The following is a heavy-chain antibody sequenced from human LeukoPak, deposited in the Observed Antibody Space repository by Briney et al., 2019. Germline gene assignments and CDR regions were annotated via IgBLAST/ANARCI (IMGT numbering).Heavy chain of an antibody. Sequence: SETLSLTCAVYGGSFSGYYWSWIRQPPGKGLEWIGSIYYSGSTYYNPSLKSRVTISVDTSKNQFSLKLSSVTAADTAVYYCARDPHYYDSSGYDDCWGQGTLVTVSS. J-gene: IGHJ4*02. CDR2: IYYSGST. CDR3: ARDPHYYDSSGYDDC. CDR1: GGSFSGYY. V-gene: IGHV4-34*01. D-gene: IGHD3-22*01.